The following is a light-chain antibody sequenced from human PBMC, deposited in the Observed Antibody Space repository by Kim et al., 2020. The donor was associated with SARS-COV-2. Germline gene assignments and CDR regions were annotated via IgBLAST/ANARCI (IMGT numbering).Light chain of an antibody. CDR3: QQYYNWPRT. J-gene: IGKJ1*01. Sequence: VSPGERGTLSCRASQTVSSSLAWYQQKPGQAPRLLSYGASSRATGIPARFSGSASGTEFTLTISSLQSEDFAVYYCQQYYNWPRTFGQGTKVDIK. CDR1: QTVSSS. V-gene: IGKV3-15*01. CDR2: GAS.